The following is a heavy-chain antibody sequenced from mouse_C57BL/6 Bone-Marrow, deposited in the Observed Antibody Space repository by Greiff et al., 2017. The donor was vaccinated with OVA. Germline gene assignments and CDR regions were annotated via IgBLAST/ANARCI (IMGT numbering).Heavy chain of an antibody. D-gene: IGHD1-1*02. V-gene: IGHV1-59*01. CDR1: GYTFTSYW. J-gene: IGHJ4*01. CDR2: IDPSDSYP. CDR3: ARYGDDLYAMDY. Sequence: VQLQQPGAELVRPGTSVKLSCKASGYTFTSYWMHWVKQRPGQGLEWIGVIDPSDSYPNYNQKFKGKATLTVDTSSSTAYMQLSSLISEDSAVYYCARYGDDLYAMDYWGQGTSVTVSS.